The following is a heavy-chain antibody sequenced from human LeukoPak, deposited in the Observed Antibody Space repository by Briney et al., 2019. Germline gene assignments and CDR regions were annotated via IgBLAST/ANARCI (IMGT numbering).Heavy chain of an antibody. V-gene: IGHV4-59*08. D-gene: IGHD3-10*01. CDR3: ARQVGSGSSTNYYYYYGMDV. Sequence: PSETLSLTCTVSGGSISSYYWSWIRQPPGKGLEWIGYIYYSGSTNYNPSLKSRVTISVDTSKNQFSLKLSSVTAADTAVYYCARQVGSGSSTNYYYYYGMDVWGQGTTVTVS. CDR1: GGSISSYY. J-gene: IGHJ6*02. CDR2: IYYSGST.